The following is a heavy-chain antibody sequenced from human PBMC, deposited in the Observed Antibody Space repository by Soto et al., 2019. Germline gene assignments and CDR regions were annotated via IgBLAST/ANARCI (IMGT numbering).Heavy chain of an antibody. D-gene: IGHD1-1*01. CDR1: GSTFSSYA. J-gene: IGHJ6*02. CDR3: ATGNDAYRIVNYSYGMDV. CDR2: IIPIFGTA. Sequence: QVQLVQSGAEVKKPGSSVKVSCKASGSTFSSYAISWVRQAPGQGLEWMGGIIPIFGTANYAQKFQGRVTSTAEEYTSTDYMEMGSLRSEDTAVYYCATGNDAYRIVNYSYGMDVWGQGTTVTVSS. V-gene: IGHV1-69*01.